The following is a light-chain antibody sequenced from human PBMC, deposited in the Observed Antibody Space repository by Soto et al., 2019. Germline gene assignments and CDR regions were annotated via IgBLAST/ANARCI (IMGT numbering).Light chain of an antibody. J-gene: IGKJ1*01. CDR2: DAS. V-gene: IGKV3-15*01. CDR3: QQYHYSWT. CDR1: QSISSH. Sequence: EIVMTQSPATLSVSPGETATLSCRASQSISSHLAWYQQKPGQAPRLLMHDASARATGIPARFSGSGSGTEFTLTISSLQSEDFTVYYCQQYHYSWTFDQGTKVEIK.